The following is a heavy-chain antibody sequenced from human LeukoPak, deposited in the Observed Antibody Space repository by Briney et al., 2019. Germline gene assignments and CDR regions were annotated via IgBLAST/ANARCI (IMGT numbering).Heavy chain of an antibody. CDR2: INLNGGST. Sequence: WVGGSLRLSCAASGFTFDDYGLSWVRQAPGKGLEWVSGINLNGGSTGYADSVKGRFTISRDNAKNSLYLQMNSLRAEDTAFYYCARTTPYYYDSSGYYYFDYWGQGTLVTVSS. V-gene: IGHV3-20*04. CDR1: GFTFDDYG. CDR3: ARTTPYYYDSSGYYYFDY. D-gene: IGHD3-22*01. J-gene: IGHJ4*02.